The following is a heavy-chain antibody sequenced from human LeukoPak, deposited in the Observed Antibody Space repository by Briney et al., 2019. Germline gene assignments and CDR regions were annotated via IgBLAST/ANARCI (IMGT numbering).Heavy chain of an antibody. CDR3: AKAGGYSYGHHFDY. CDR1: GFTFSSYG. Sequence: GGSLRLSCAASGFTFSSYGMSWVRQAPGKGLEWVSAISGSGGSTYYADSVKGRFTISRDNSKNTLYLQMNSLRAEDTAVYYCAKAGGYSYGHHFDYWGQGTLVTVSS. V-gene: IGHV3-23*01. CDR2: ISGSGGST. J-gene: IGHJ4*02. D-gene: IGHD5-18*01.